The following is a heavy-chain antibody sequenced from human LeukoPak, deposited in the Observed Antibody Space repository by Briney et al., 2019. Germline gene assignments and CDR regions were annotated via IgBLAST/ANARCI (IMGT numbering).Heavy chain of an antibody. J-gene: IGHJ4*02. V-gene: IGHV3-30-3*01. CDR3: AKDGHGYSYGRSSNFDY. CDR2: ISYDGSNK. CDR1: GFTFSSSA. Sequence: PGGSLRLSCAASGFTFSSSAMHWVRQAPDKGLEWVAVISYDGSNKYYADSVKGRFTISRDNSKNTLYLQMNSLRAEDTAVYYCAKDGHGYSYGRSSNFDYWGQGTLVTVSS. D-gene: IGHD5-18*01.